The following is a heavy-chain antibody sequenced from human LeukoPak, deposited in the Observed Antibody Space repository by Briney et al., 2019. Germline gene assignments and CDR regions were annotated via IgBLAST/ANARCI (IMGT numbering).Heavy chain of an antibody. V-gene: IGHV1-24*01. D-gene: IGHD2-2*01. CDR3: ARGAYCSSTSCSYWYFDL. Sequence: ASVKVSCKVSGYTLTELFMHWVRQAPGKGLEWMGGFDPEDGETIYAQKFQGRVTMTEDTSTDTAYMELSSLRSEDTAVYYCARGAYCSSTSCSYWYFDLWGRGTLVTVSS. CDR2: FDPEDGET. CDR1: GYTLTELF. J-gene: IGHJ2*01.